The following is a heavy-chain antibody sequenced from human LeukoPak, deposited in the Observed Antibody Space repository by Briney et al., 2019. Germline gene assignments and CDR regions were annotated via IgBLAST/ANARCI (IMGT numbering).Heavy chain of an antibody. Sequence: GASVKLSCKASGYTFTSYAMHWVRQAPGQRLEWMGWINAGNGNTKYSQEFQGRVTITRDTSASTAYMELSSLRSDDTAVYYCARGRTMMSYYYYMDVWGKGTTVTVSS. D-gene: IGHD3-22*01. CDR2: INAGNGNT. V-gene: IGHV1-3*01. J-gene: IGHJ6*03. CDR3: ARGRTMMSYYYYMDV. CDR1: GYTFTSYA.